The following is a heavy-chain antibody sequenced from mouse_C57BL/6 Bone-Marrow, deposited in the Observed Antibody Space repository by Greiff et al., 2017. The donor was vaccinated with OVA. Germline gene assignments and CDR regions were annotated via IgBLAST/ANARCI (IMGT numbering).Heavy chain of an antibody. CDR1: GYTFTSYW. J-gene: IGHJ2*01. CDR3: ARISLTTVVAYYFDY. CDR2: IDPSDSYT. Sequence: VKLQQPGAELVKPGASVKLSCKASGYTFTSYWMQWVKQRPGQGLEWIGEIDPSDSYTNYNQKFKGKATLTVDTSSSTAYMQLSSLTSEDSAVYYCARISLTTVVAYYFDYWGQGTTLTVSS. V-gene: IGHV1-50*01. D-gene: IGHD1-1*01.